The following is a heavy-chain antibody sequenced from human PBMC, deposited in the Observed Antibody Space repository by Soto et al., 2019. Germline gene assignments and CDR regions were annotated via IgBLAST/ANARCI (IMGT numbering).Heavy chain of an antibody. CDR1: GYTFTSYA. D-gene: IGHD4-17*01. Sequence: ASVKVSCKASGYTFTSYAMHWVRQAPGQRLEWMGWINAGNGNTKYSQKFQGRVTITRDTSASTAYMELSSLRSEDTAVYYCARDAVTTVTNRFDYWGQGTLVTVSS. CDR3: ARDAVTTVTNRFDY. J-gene: IGHJ4*02. V-gene: IGHV1-3*01. CDR2: INAGNGNT.